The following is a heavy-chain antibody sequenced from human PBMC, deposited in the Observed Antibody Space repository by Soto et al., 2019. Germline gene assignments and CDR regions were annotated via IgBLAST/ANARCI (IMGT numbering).Heavy chain of an antibody. V-gene: IGHV4-39*01. CDR1: GGSISSSSYY. D-gene: IGHD4-17*01. CDR3: ARADYGDYLVDY. J-gene: IGHJ4*02. Sequence: QLQLQESGPGLVKPSETLSLTCTVSGGSISSSSYYWGWIRQPPGKGLEWIGSIYYSGSTYYNPSLKSRVTIPVDTSKNQFSLKLSSVTAADTAVYYCARADYGDYLVDYWGQGTLVTVSS. CDR2: IYYSGST.